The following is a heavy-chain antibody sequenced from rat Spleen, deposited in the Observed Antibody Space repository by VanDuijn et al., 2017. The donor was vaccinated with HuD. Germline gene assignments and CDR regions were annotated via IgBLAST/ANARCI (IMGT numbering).Heavy chain of an antibody. CDR1: GFTFSNYD. V-gene: IGHV2S30*01. CDR2: MRYDGDT. Sequence: VQLVESGGGLVQPGRSLKLSCAASGFTFSNYDMAWVRQAPTKGLEWMGRMRYDGDTYYNSALKSRLSISRDTSKNHVFLKMNSLQTDDTAIYYCTREPYYYSNWDYFDYWGQGVMVTVSS. CDR3: TREPYYYSNWDYFDY. J-gene: IGHJ2*01. D-gene: IGHD1-2*01.